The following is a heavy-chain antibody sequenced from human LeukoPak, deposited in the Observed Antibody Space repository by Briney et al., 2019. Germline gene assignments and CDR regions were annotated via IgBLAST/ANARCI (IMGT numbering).Heavy chain of an antibody. CDR1: GFTVSTNY. D-gene: IGHD3-22*01. CDR2: IYSGDST. CDR3: AREAYYHDSSGYYYPDY. V-gene: IGHV3-66*02. J-gene: IGHJ4*02. Sequence: PGGSLRLSCAASGFTVSTNYMSWVRQAPGMGLEWVSIIYSGDSTSYTDSVKGRFTISRDSPKNTLYLQMNSLRAEDTAVYFCAREAYYHDSSGYYYPDYWGQGTLVTVSS.